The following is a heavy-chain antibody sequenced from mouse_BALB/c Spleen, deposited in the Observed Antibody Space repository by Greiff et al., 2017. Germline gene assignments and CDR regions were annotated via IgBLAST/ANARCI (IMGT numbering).Heavy chain of an antibody. V-gene: IGHV1-9*01. CDR3: ARREGERAMDY. D-gene: IGHD2-13*01. CDR1: GYTFSSYW. Sequence: VKLQESGAELMKPGASVKISCKATGYTFSSYWIEWVKQRPGHGLEWIGEILPGSGSTNYNEKFKGKATFTADTSSNTAYMQLSSLTSEDSAVYYCARREGERAMDYWGQGTSVTVSS. J-gene: IGHJ4*01. CDR2: ILPGSGST.